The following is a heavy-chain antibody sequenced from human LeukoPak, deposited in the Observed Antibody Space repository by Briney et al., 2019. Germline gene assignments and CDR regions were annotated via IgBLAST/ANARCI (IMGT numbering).Heavy chain of an antibody. Sequence: PGGSLRLSCAASGFTFSSCAMSWVRQAPGKGLEWVSAISNSHSTYYADSVKGRFTISRDNSRSTLYLQMNSLRAEDTAVYYCAKDRPDGGSWYLIDYWGQGTLVTVSS. CDR2: ISNSHST. D-gene: IGHD6-13*01. V-gene: IGHV3-23*01. CDR1: GFTFSSCA. CDR3: AKDRPDGGSWYLIDY. J-gene: IGHJ4*02.